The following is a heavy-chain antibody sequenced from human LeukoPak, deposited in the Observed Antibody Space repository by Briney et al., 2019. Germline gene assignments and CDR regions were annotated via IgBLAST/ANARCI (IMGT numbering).Heavy chain of an antibody. CDR1: GDSVSSNSAA. J-gene: IGHJ5*02. D-gene: IGHD1-1*01. CDR2: TYYRSKWYN. CDR3: ARGGSPGPGWFDP. Sequence: SQTLSLTCAISGDSVSSNSAAWNWIRQSPSRGLEWLGRTYYRSKWYNDYAVSVKSRITINPDTSKNQFSLKLSSVTAADTAVYYCARGGSPGPGWFDPWGQGTLVTVSS. V-gene: IGHV6-1*01.